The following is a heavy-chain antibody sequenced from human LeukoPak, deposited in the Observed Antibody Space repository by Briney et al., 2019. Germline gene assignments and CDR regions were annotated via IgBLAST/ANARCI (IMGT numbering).Heavy chain of an antibody. CDR1: GFTFSSYA. CDR3: AKDLSAYPRVGDGDYGRSGMDV. V-gene: IGHV3-23*01. CDR2: ISGSGGST. Sequence: PGGSLRLSCAASGFTFSSYAMSWVRQAPGKGLEWVSAISGSGGSTYYADSVKGRFTISRDNSKNTLYLQMNSLRAEDTAVYYCAKDLSAYPRVGDGDYGRSGMDVWGQGTRSPSP. D-gene: IGHD4-17*01. J-gene: IGHJ6*02.